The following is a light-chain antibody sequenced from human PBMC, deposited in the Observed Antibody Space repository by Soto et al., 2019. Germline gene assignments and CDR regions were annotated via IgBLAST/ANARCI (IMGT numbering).Light chain of an antibody. Sequence: EIVMTQSPATPSVSPREKATPPCRASQSVSSNLAWYQQKPGQAPRLLIYGASTRATGIPARFSGSGSGTEFTLTISSLQSEGFAVYYCQQYNNWPRTFGQGTKVDI. V-gene: IGKV3-15*01. J-gene: IGKJ1*01. CDR3: QQYNNWPRT. CDR2: GAS. CDR1: QSVSSN.